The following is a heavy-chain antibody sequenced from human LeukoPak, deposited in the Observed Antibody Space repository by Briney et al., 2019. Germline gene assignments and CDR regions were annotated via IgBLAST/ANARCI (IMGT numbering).Heavy chain of an antibody. CDR3: ARDASGATTFGY. Sequence: GGSLRLSCAASGFTFSSYAMHWVRQAPGKGLEWVAVISYDGSNKYYADSVKGRFTISRDNSKNTLYLQMNSLRPEDTAVYYCARDASGATTFGYWGQGTLVTVSS. D-gene: IGHD5-12*01. J-gene: IGHJ4*02. CDR2: ISYDGSNK. CDR1: GFTFSSYA. V-gene: IGHV3-30*04.